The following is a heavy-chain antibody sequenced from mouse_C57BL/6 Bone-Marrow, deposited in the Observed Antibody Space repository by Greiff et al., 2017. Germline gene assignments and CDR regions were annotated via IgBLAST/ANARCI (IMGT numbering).Heavy chain of an antibody. V-gene: IGHV3-6*01. D-gene: IGHD1-1*01. Sequence: EVKLQESGPGLVKPSQSLSLTCSVTGYSITSGYYWNWIRQFPGNKLEWMGYISYDGSNKYNPSLKNRISITRDTSKNQFFLKLNSVTTEDTATYYCARDNYGSSYAWFAYWGQGTLVTVSA. CDR1: GYSITSGYY. J-gene: IGHJ3*01. CDR2: ISYDGSN. CDR3: ARDNYGSSYAWFAY.